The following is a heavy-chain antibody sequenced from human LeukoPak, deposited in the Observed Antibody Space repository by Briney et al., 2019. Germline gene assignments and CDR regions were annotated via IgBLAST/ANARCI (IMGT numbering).Heavy chain of an antibody. CDR2: ISSSGSTI. Sequence: PGGSLRLSCAASGFTFSSYEMNWVRQAPGKGLEWVSYISSSGSTIYYADSVKGRFTISRDNAKNSLYLQMNSLRAEDTAVYYCARDIVRLDSSGYYPYWGQGTLVTVSS. CDR1: GFTFSSYE. J-gene: IGHJ4*02. V-gene: IGHV3-48*03. D-gene: IGHD3-22*01. CDR3: ARDIVRLDSSGYYPY.